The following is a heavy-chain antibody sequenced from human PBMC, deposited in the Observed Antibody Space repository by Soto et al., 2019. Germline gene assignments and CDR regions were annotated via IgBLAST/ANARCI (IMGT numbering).Heavy chain of an antibody. CDR3: GRLEGLATISYYFDY. Sequence: QLQLQESGPGLVKPSEPLSLTCTVSGGSVSSSSYYWGWVRQPPGKGLEWIGSVYYSGSTYYNPSPESRVTISVDKSKNQCSLKLMSLSAADTAVYYCGRLEGLATISYYFDYWGQGALVTVSS. D-gene: IGHD3-9*01. CDR2: VYYSGST. V-gene: IGHV4-39*01. J-gene: IGHJ4*02. CDR1: GGSVSSSSYY.